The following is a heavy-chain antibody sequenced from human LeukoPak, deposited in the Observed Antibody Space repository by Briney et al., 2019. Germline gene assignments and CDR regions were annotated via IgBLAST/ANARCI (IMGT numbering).Heavy chain of an antibody. D-gene: IGHD6-19*01. CDR2: ISTTSSTI. CDR1: GFTFSSYS. Sequence: GGSLRLSCAASGFTFSSYSMYWVRQAPGKGLEWVSYISTTSSTIYYADSVQGRFTISRDNAKNSLYLQMNSLRVEDTAVYYCARGGYSSARRAFDIWGQGTMATVSS. V-gene: IGHV3-48*01. J-gene: IGHJ3*02. CDR3: ARGGYSSARRAFDI.